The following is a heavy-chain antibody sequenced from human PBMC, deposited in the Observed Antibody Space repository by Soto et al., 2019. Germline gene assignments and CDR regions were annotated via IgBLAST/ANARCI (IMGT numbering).Heavy chain of an antibody. CDR2: ISTSGGST. Sequence: EVQLLESGGGLVQPGGSLRLSCAASGVTFSNDAMSWVRQAPGKGLEWVSTISTSGGSTYSADSVKGRFTISRDNSKTTLYLQMNGLRAEDTAVYYCARDGLGAYTYGSYFFDYWGQGTLVTVSS. CDR1: GVTFSNDA. D-gene: IGHD5-18*01. CDR3: ARDGLGAYTYGSYFFDY. J-gene: IGHJ4*02. V-gene: IGHV3-23*01.